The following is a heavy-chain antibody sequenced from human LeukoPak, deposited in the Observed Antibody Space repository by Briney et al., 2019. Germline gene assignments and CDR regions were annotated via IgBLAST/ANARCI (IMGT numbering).Heavy chain of an antibody. J-gene: IGHJ4*02. Sequence: PGGSLRLSCAASGFTFSSYWMSWVRQAPGKGLEWVAHIKQDGSEKYYVDSVKGRFIISRDNAKNSLYLQMNSLRAEDTAVYYCARENYYDSSGYYSSRPVDYWGQGTLVTVSS. D-gene: IGHD3-22*01. V-gene: IGHV3-7*01. CDR2: IKQDGSEK. CDR1: GFTFSSYW. CDR3: ARENYYDSSGYYSSRPVDY.